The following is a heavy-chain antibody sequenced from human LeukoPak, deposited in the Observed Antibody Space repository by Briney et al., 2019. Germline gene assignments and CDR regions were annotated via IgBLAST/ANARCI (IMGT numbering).Heavy chain of an antibody. D-gene: IGHD3-3*02. CDR2: ISSDGSIT. CDR1: GFTFSTYW. V-gene: IGHV3-74*01. Sequence: GGSLRLSCAASGFTFSTYWMHWVRQAPGKGLVWVSRISSDGSITGYADSVKGRFTISRDNAKNSLYLQMNSLRAEDTAVYYCARSFHPWGQGTLVTVSS. J-gene: IGHJ5*02. CDR3: ARSFHP.